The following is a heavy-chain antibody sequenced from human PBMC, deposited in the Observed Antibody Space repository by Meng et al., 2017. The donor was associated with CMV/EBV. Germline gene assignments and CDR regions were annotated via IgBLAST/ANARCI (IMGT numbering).Heavy chain of an antibody. CDR3: ANRYSGYEDVWYFDY. Sequence: GGSLRLSCTMSGFTLSSYGMHWVRQAPGKGLEWVAFIRDDGSNTYHADSVKGRFTISRDNSKNTLYLQMNSLRTADTAVYYCANRYSGYEDVWYFDYWGQGTLVTVSS. J-gene: IGHJ4*02. V-gene: IGHV3-30*02. CDR1: GFTLSSYG. D-gene: IGHD5-12*01. CDR2: IRDDGSNT.